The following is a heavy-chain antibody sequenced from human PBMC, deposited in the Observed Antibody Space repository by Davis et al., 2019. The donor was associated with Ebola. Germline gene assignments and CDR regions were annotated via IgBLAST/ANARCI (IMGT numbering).Heavy chain of an antibody. D-gene: IGHD3-10*01. CDR2: IYYSGST. J-gene: IGHJ6*02. Sequence: SETLSLTCTVSGCSVSNYYWSWIRQPPGKGLEWIGYIYYSGSTNYNPSLKSRVTISVDTSKNQFSLKLSSVTAADAAVYYCARDGSGTGYYYYYGMDVWGQGTTVTVSS. V-gene: IGHV4-59*02. CDR1: GCSVSNYY. CDR3: ARDGSGTGYYYYYGMDV.